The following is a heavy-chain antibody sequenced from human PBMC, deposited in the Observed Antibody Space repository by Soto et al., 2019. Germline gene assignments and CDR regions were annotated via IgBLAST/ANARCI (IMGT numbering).Heavy chain of an antibody. CDR3: ARDLVGYCSGGSCYLWY. CDR2: IIPIFGTA. D-gene: IGHD2-15*01. J-gene: IGHJ4*02. Sequence: SVKVSCKASGGTFSSYAISWVRQAPGQGLEWMGGIIPIFGTANYAQKFQDRVTITADESTSTAYMELSSLRSEDTAVYYCARDLVGYCSGGSCYLWYWGQGTLVTVSS. V-gene: IGHV1-69*13. CDR1: GGTFSSYA.